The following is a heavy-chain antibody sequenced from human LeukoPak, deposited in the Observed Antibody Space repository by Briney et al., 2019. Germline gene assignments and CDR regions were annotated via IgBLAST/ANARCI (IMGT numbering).Heavy chain of an antibody. V-gene: IGHV4-34*01. CDR1: GGSFSGYY. D-gene: IGHD3-16*01. Sequence: SETLSLTCAVYGGSFSGYYWSWIRQPPGKGLEWIGEINHSGSTNYNPSLKSRVTISVDTSKNQSSLKLSSVTAADTAVYYCARGRGLRLNDWGQGTLVTVSS. CDR2: INHSGST. CDR3: ARGRGLRLND. J-gene: IGHJ4*02.